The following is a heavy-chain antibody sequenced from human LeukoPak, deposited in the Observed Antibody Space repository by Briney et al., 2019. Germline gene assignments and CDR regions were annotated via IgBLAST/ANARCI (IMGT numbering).Heavy chain of an antibody. CDR3: ARDHDWAFDL. CDR1: GFPFASYV. J-gene: IGHJ4*02. V-gene: IGHV3-48*02. D-gene: IGHD3-9*01. CDR2: INHDAEMI. Sequence: GGSLRLSCEGSGFPFASYVMSWVRQAPGKGLEWIAYINHDAEMIFYPDFVKGRFTISRDNAKKSLYLQMNALRYEDTAIYYCARDHDWAFDLWGQGTLVTVSS.